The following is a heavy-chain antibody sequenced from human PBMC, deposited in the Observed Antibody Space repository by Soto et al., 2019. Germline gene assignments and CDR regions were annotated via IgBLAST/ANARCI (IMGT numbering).Heavy chain of an antibody. J-gene: IGHJ4*02. CDR3: ARGRYGHY. Sequence: QVHLVQSGAEVKKPGASVKVSCKASGYTFTSYGITWVRQAPGQGLEWMGWISAHNGNTDYAQKLQGRVIVTRDTSTSTAYMELRSLISDDTAVYYCARGRYGHYWGQGALVTVSS. V-gene: IGHV1-18*01. CDR1: GYTFTSYG. CDR2: ISAHNGNT. D-gene: IGHD1-1*01.